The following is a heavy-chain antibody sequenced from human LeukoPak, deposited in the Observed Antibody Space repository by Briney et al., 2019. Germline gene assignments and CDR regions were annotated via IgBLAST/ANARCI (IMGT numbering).Heavy chain of an antibody. D-gene: IGHD3-10*01. CDR3: ARLVRGVGGLDV. J-gene: IGHJ6*02. Sequence: GGSLRLSCAASGFTFSSYAMSWVRQAPGKGLEWVANIKQDGSEIYYVDSVKGRLTISRDNAKNSLYLQMNSLRAEDTAVYYCARLVRGVGGLDVWGQGTTLTVSS. V-gene: IGHV3-7*01. CDR2: IKQDGSEI. CDR1: GFTFSSYA.